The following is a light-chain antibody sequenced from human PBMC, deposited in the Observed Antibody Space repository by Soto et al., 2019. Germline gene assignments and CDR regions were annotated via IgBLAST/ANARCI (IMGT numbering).Light chain of an antibody. V-gene: IGKV3-20*01. CDR1: QSVSSSY. J-gene: IGKJ5*01. Sequence: ESVLTQSPGTLSLSPGERATLSCRASQSVSSSYLAWYQQKPGQAPRLLIYGASSRATGIPDRFSGSGSGTDFXLXXXXXEPEDFAVXXXXQYGSSPLITFGQGTRLEIK. CDR2: GAS. CDR3: XQYGSSPLIT.